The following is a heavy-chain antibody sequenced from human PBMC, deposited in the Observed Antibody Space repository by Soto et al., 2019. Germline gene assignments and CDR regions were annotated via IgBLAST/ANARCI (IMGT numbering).Heavy chain of an antibody. Sequence: GGSLRLSCAASGFTFSSYSMNWVRQAPGKGLEWVSSISSSSSYIYYADSVKGRFTISRDNAKNSLYLQMNSLRAEDTAVYYCARGGIIWSGYYDYWGQGTLVTVSS. D-gene: IGHD3-3*01. J-gene: IGHJ4*02. V-gene: IGHV3-21*01. CDR3: ARGGIIWSGYYDY. CDR1: GFTFSSYS. CDR2: ISSSSSYI.